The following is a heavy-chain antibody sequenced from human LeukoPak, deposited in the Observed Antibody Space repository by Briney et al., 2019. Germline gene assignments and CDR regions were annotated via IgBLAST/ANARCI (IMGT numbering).Heavy chain of an antibody. CDR1: GGTFSSYA. CDR3: ASNENPLHFWSGYYTGPFDY. CDR2: IIPIFGTA. J-gene: IGHJ4*02. V-gene: IGHV1-69*13. Sequence: SVKVSCKASGGTFSSYAISWVRQAPGQGLEWMGGIIPIFGTANYAQKFQGRVTITADESTSTAYMELSSLRSEDTAVYYCASNENPLHFWSGYYTGPFDYWGQGTLVTVSS. D-gene: IGHD3-3*02.